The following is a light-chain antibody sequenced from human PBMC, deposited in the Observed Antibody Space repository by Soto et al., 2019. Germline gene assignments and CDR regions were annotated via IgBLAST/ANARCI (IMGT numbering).Light chain of an antibody. CDR1: VSFXGH. CDR3: QQRANGTRT. V-gene: IGKV3-11*01. J-gene: IGKJ5*01. CDR2: NGS. Sequence: VLTQCPATLSLSPGERATLSCRAGVSFXGHLNWYKGKPGQTPRFLXDNGSNKATGSPARLSGSGSVTDHTLTISSLEPEDSAVYYCQQRANGTRTFGQGTRLEIK.